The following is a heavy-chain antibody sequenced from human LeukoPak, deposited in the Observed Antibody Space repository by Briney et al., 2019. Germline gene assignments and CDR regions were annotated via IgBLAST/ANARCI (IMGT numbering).Heavy chain of an antibody. Sequence: SETLSLTCTVSGYSIGNDFWGWIRQPPGKGLEWIGNIYRTGTTFNNPSLQSRLSMSVDTSKNQFSLKLSSVTAADTAVYYCARGPNLDILTGADAFDIWGQGTMVTVSS. CDR1: GYSIGNDF. CDR2: IYRTGTT. D-gene: IGHD3-9*01. J-gene: IGHJ3*02. V-gene: IGHV4-38-2*02. CDR3: ARGPNLDILTGADAFDI.